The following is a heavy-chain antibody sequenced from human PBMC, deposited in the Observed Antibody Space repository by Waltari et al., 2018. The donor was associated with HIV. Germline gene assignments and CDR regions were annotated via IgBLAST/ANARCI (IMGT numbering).Heavy chain of an antibody. V-gene: IGHV1-8*01. J-gene: IGHJ3*02. CDR3: ARGYSYDRSGEAFDI. CDR1: AYHLPTYD. CDR2: MNPNSDNT. D-gene: IGHD3-22*01. Sequence: QVQLVPSGAEVKKPGASVNVSCKASAYHLPTYDINWVRQATGQGLQWMGWMNPNSDNTGYAQKFQGRVTMTRNTSISTAYMELSSLRSEDTAVYYCARGYSYDRSGEAFDIWGQGTMVTVSS.